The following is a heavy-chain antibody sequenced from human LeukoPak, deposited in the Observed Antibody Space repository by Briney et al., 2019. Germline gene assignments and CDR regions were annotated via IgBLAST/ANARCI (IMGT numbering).Heavy chain of an antibody. Sequence: PSETLSLTCTVSGGSVSSGNYFWTWIRQPPGKGLEWIGSIYYSGSTYYNPSLKSRVTISVDTSKSQFSLKLSSVTAADTAVYYCASLSSGSFDYWGQGTLVTVSS. CDR3: ASLSSGSFDY. CDR1: GGSVSSGNYF. V-gene: IGHV4-39*01. J-gene: IGHJ4*02. D-gene: IGHD3-10*01. CDR2: IYYSGST.